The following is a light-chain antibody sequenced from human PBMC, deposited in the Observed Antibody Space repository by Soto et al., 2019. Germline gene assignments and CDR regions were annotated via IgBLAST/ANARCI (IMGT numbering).Light chain of an antibody. V-gene: IGKV1-33*01. J-gene: IGKJ2*01. Sequence: DIQMTQSPSSLSVSVGDRVTITCQASQDITKYLNWFQQKPGKGPKLLIYDASNLETGVPSRFSGSGSKTDFTFTISSLQPEDIATYFCQQYDEIPYTFGQGTKVEIK. CDR1: QDITKY. CDR3: QQYDEIPYT. CDR2: DAS.